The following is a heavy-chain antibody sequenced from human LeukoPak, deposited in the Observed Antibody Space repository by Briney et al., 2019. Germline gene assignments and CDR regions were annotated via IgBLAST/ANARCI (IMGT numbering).Heavy chain of an antibody. CDR3: ARAGITMVRGVIIRKGNSFDP. CDR1: GFTFSSYS. V-gene: IGHV3-21*01. J-gene: IGHJ5*02. D-gene: IGHD3-10*01. CDR2: ISSSSSYI. Sequence: GGSLRLSCAASGFTFSSYSMNWVRQAPGKGLEWVSSISSSSSYIYYADSVKGRFTISRDNAKNSLYLQMNSLRAEDTAVYYCARAGITMVRGVIIRKGNSFDPWGQGTLVTVSS.